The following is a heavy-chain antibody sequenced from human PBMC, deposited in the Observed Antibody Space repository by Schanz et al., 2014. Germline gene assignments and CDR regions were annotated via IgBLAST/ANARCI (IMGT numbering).Heavy chain of an antibody. Sequence: EVELVESGGGLVQPGGSLRLSCAASGITFSSHSFNWVRQAPGKGLEWVSYVSSSSSYTHYADSVKGRFTISRDNAKNSLYLQMNSLRAEDTAVYYCARPPHDSSGYYPFDYWGQGTLVTVSS. CDR2: VSSSSSYT. J-gene: IGHJ4*02. CDR1: GITFSSHS. V-gene: IGHV3-21*05. CDR3: ARPPHDSSGYYPFDY. D-gene: IGHD3-22*01.